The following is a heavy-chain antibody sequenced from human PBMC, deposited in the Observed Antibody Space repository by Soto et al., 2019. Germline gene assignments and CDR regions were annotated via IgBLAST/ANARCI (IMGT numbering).Heavy chain of an antibody. V-gene: IGHV3-15*01. Sequence: GVSRRRSGVACGFALSNGWMSCDIQDPRKGLGWVGRLKGKSDGGTIDYATPVKGRFTISRDDSKNTLYLQMNSLKIEDTAVYYCAKATTMVIDYWGKGXLVSVYS. D-gene: IGHD1-26*01. CDR2: LKGKSDGGTI. CDR3: AKATTMVIDY. J-gene: IGHJ4*02. CDR1: GFALSNGW.